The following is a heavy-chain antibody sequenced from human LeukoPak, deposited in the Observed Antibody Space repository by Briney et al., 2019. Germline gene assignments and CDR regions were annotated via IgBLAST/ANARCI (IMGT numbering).Heavy chain of an antibody. D-gene: IGHD5-12*01. J-gene: IGHJ4*02. CDR3: AREVVATIHTFTDY. CDR1: GYSFTGYN. CDR2: INPNSGGT. Sequence: ASVKVSCKASGYSFTGYNMHWVRQAPGQGLEWMGWINPNSGGTNYAQKFQGRVTMTRDTSISTAYMELSRLRSDDTAVYYCAREVVATIHTFTDYWGQGTLVTVSS. V-gene: IGHV1-2*02.